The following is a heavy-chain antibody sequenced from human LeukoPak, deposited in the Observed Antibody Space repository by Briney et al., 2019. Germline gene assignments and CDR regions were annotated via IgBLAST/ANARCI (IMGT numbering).Heavy chain of an antibody. Sequence: SETLSLTCTVSGGSISSYYWSRIRQPAGKGLEWIGRIYTSGSTNYNPSLKSRVTMSVDTSKNQFSLKLSSVTAADTAVYYCASNPAAYYYGSGSDYFDSWGQGTLVTVSS. CDR2: IYTSGST. CDR1: GGSISSYY. D-gene: IGHD3-10*01. V-gene: IGHV4-4*07. J-gene: IGHJ4*02. CDR3: ASNPAAYYYGSGSDYFDS.